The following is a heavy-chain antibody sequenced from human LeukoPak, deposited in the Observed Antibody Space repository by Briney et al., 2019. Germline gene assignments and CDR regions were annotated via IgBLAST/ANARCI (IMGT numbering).Heavy chain of an antibody. D-gene: IGHD6-13*01. CDR3: ARVGGSSWGYFSYNMDV. V-gene: IGHV3-74*01. CDR2: INCDGSSP. J-gene: IGHJ6*03. Sequence: GGPLTLSCAASGFLHNRYLILCPPDARGKALVCVSHINCDGSSPTDAESVKGRLNISRDNARNTLYLQMNRLMTEDTAVYYCARVGGSSWGYFSYNMDVWGKGTAVTVSS. CDR1: GFLHNRYL.